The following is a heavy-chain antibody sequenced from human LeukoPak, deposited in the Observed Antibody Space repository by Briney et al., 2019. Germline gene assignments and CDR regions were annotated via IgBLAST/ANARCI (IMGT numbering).Heavy chain of an antibody. V-gene: IGHV1-8*01. CDR1: GYTFTSYD. CDR2: MNPNSGNT. Sequence: SVKVSCKASGYTFTSYDINGVRQAAGQGRKGRGWMNPNSGNTGYAQKFQGRVTMTRNTSISTAYMELSSLRSEDTAVYYCARGQGPWSDPWGEGTLVTAS. CDR3: ARGQGPWSDP. J-gene: IGHJ5*02.